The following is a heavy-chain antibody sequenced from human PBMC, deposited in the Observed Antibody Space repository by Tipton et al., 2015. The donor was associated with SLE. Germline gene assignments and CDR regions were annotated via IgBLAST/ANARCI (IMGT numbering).Heavy chain of an antibody. J-gene: IGHJ2*01. V-gene: IGHV3-20*04. Sequence: SLRLSCAASGFTFRSYGMSWVRQAPGKGLEWVSGINWNGGSTGYADSVKGRFTISRDNSKNTLYLQMNSLRAEDTALYYCARGRYYDTSGYSWGYFDLWGRGTLVTVSS. D-gene: IGHD3-22*01. CDR3: ARGRYYDTSGYSWGYFDL. CDR2: INWNGGST. CDR1: GFTFRSYG.